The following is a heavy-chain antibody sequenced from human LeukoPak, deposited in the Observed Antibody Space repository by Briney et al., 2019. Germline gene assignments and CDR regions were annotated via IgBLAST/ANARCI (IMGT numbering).Heavy chain of an antibody. J-gene: IGHJ4*02. CDR1: GGSISSSSYY. CDR2: IYYSGST. Sequence: SETLSLTCTVSGGSISSSSYYWGWIRQPPGKGLEWIGSIYYSGSTYYNPSLKRRVTISVDTSKNQFSLKLSSVTAADTAVYYCARQSYGFDYWGQGTLVTVSS. CDR3: ARQSYGFDY. D-gene: IGHD1-26*01. V-gene: IGHV4-39*01.